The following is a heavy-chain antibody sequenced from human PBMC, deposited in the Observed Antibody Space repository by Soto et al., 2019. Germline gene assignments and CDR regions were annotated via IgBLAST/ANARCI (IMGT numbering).Heavy chain of an antibody. CDR3: ARSTPSITIFGVAANNWFDP. J-gene: IGHJ5*02. Sequence: SETLSLTCTVSGGSMSSYYWSWIRQPPGKRLEWIGYIYYSGSTNYNPSLKSRVTISVDTSKNQFSLKLSSVTAADTAVYYCARSTPSITIFGVAANNWFDPWGQGTLVTVSS. D-gene: IGHD3-3*01. V-gene: IGHV4-59*08. CDR1: GGSMSSYY. CDR2: IYYSGST.